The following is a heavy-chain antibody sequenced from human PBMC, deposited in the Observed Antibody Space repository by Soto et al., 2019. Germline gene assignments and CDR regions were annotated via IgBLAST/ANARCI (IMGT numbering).Heavy chain of an antibody. CDR1: GFTFSSYS. D-gene: IGHD3-10*01. J-gene: IGHJ4*02. CDR2: ISSSSSYI. CDR3: ARALTRNYYGSRLDY. V-gene: IGHV3-21*01. Sequence: EVQLVESGGGLVKPGGSLRLSCAASGFTFSSYSMNWVRQAPGKGLEWVSSISSSSSYIYYADSVKGRFTISRDNAKNSLYLQMNSLRAEDTAVYYCARALTRNYYGSRLDYWGQGTLVTVSS.